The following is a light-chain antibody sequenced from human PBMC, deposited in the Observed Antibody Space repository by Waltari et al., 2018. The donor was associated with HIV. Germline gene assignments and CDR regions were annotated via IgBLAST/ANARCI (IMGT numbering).Light chain of an antibody. J-gene: IGKJ1*01. CDR3: QQSHVTPRT. Sequence: DIQMTQSPSSLSASVGDRVTITCRASQSISTYLNWYQQKPGQAPKVLIYDASSLQSGVPSRFSGSGSGTEFTLIISSLQPEDFATYYCQQSHVTPRTFGQGTKVEIK. CDR1: QSISTY. CDR2: DAS. V-gene: IGKV1-39*01.